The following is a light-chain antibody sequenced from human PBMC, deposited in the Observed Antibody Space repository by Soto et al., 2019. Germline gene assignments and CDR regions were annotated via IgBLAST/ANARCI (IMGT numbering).Light chain of an antibody. CDR3: QQYNSYLWT. CDR2: DAS. J-gene: IGKJ1*01. Sequence: DIQMTQSPSTLSASVGDRVTITCRASQSISSWLAWYQQKPGKAPKLLIYDASSLESGVPSRFSRSGSGTEFTLTISSLQPDYFATYYCQQYNSYLWTFGQGTKVDIK. CDR1: QSISSW. V-gene: IGKV1-5*01.